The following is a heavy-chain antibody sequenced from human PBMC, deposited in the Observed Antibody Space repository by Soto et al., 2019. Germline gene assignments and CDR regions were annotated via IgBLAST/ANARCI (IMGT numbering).Heavy chain of an antibody. J-gene: IGHJ3*02. CDR1: GFTFSSYC. V-gene: IGHV3-23*01. Sequence: GGSLRLSCAAAGFTFSSYCMSWVRQDPGKGLEWVSAISGSGGSTYYADSVKGRFTISRDNSKNTLYLQMNSLRAEDTAVYYCAKDRSSGWPNDAFDIWGQGTMVTVSS. CDR2: ISGSGGST. CDR3: AKDRSSGWPNDAFDI. D-gene: IGHD6-19*01.